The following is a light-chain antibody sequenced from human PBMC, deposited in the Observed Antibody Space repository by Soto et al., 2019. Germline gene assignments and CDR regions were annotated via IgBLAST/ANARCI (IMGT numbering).Light chain of an antibody. V-gene: IGKV3-20*01. CDR1: QSITSNF. CDR2: GAS. CDR3: QQYGRSPLMYT. J-gene: IGKJ2*01. Sequence: EIVLTQSPGTLSLSPGERATLSCRASQSITSNFLAWYQQKPGQAPRLLIYGASTRAAGVPDRFSGSGSGTDFTLTITRLEPEDFAVYYCQQYGRSPLMYTFGQVTKL.